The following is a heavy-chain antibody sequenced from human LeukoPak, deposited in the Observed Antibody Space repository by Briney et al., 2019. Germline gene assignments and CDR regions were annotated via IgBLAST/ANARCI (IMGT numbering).Heavy chain of an antibody. CDR3: AREDGDYEVDY. CDR2: IYTGGST. V-gene: IGHV4-61*02. CDR1: GGSISSGSYY. J-gene: IGHJ4*02. D-gene: IGHD4-17*01. Sequence: SETLSLTCTVSGGSISSGSYYWSWIRQPAGKGLEWIGRIYTGGSTNYNPSLKSRVTISVDTSKNQFSLKLSSVTAADTAVYYCAREDGDYEVDYWGQGTLVTVSS.